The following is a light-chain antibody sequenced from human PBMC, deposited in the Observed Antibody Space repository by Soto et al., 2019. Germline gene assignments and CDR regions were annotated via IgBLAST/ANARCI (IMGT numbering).Light chain of an antibody. Sequence: DIQLTQSPSFLSASVGDRVTITCRASQCISSYLAWYQQKPGKAPKLLIYAASTLQSRVPSRFSGSGSGTQFTLTISSLQPEDFATYYCQQLTSYPLTFGGGNKVAIK. CDR1: QCISSY. CDR3: QQLTSYPLT. J-gene: IGKJ4*01. CDR2: AAS. V-gene: IGKV1-9*01.